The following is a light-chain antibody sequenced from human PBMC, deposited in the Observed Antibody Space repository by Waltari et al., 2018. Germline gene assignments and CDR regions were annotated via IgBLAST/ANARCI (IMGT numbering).Light chain of an antibody. CDR2: DST. V-gene: IGLV3-21*03. Sequence: SYVLTQPPSVSVAPGKTARISCAGQNIRDKTVYWYQQKPGQAPVVVIYDSTVRPSGIPDRFSGSDPATPTLARVEAGDEADYYCQVWDDTRDQPVFGGGTRLTVL. CDR3: QVWDDTRDQPV. J-gene: IGLJ2*01. CDR1: NIRDKT.